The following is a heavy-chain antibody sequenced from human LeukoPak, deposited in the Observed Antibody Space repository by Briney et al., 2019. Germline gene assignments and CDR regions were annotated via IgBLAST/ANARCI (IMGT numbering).Heavy chain of an antibody. CDR2: INHSGST. CDR3: ARGYYYDSSGYYGYFDY. D-gene: IGHD3-22*01. V-gene: IGHV4-34*01. CDR1: GGSFSGYY. Sequence: PSETLSLTCAVYGGSFSGYYWSWIRQPPGKGLEWIGEINHSGSTNYNPSLKSRVTISVDTSKNQFSLKLSSVTAADTAVYCCARGYYYDSSGYYGYFDYWGQGTLVTVSS. J-gene: IGHJ4*02.